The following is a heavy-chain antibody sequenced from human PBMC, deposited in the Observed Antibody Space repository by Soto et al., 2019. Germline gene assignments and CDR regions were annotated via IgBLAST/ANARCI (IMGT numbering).Heavy chain of an antibody. V-gene: IGHV1-18*01. D-gene: IGHD6-19*01. CDR3: ARGFAVAVDYYYGMDV. CDR2: ISAYNGNT. Sequence: QVQLVQSGAEVKKPGASVKVSCKASGYTFTSYGISWVRQAPGQGLEWMGWISAYNGNTNYAQKLQGRVTMTPDTSPSTAYMELRSLRSDDTAVYYCARGFAVAVDYYYGMDVWGQGTTVTVSS. CDR1: GYTFTSYG. J-gene: IGHJ6*02.